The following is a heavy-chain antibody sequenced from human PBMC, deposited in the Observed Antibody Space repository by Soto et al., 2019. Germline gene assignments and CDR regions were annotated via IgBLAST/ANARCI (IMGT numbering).Heavy chain of an antibody. Sequence: QVQLVESGGGLVKPGGPLRLSCAASGFAFSDPYMSWIRQAPGKGLEWISYISSSGSTIYYADSVKGRFTISRDNAKKSLYLQMDSLTADDTAVYYCARGGASETTPFDYWGQGTQVTVSS. J-gene: IGHJ4*02. CDR2: ISSSGSTI. CDR3: ARGGASETTPFDY. V-gene: IGHV3-11*01. D-gene: IGHD1-1*01. CDR1: GFAFSDPY.